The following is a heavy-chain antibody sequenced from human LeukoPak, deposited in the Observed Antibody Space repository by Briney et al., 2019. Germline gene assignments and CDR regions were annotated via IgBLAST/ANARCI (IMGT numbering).Heavy chain of an antibody. D-gene: IGHD1-1*01. CDR2: INPNSGNT. V-gene: IGHV1-8*03. CDR1: GYTFTGYY. CDR3: ARAPRGRTGNYYYYYMDV. J-gene: IGHJ6*03. Sequence: GASVKVSCKASGYTFTGYYMHWVRQAPGQGLEWMGWINPNSGNTGYAQKFQGRVTITRNTSISTAYMELSSLRSEDTAVYYCARAPRGRTGNYYYYYMDVWGKGTTVTVSS.